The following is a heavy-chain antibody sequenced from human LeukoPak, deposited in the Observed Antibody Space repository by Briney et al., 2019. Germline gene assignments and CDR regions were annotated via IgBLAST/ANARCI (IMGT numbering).Heavy chain of an antibody. V-gene: IGHV3-7*04. Sequence: GGSLRLSCEASGFTFSSYWMSWVRQAPGKGLEWVANIREDGSEKYYVDSVKGRFIISRDNAKKSLSLQMNSLRAEDTAVYYCAKENVDTPMITYFFDYWAQGTLVTVSS. J-gene: IGHJ4*02. D-gene: IGHD5-18*01. CDR2: IREDGSEK. CDR3: AKENVDTPMITYFFDY. CDR1: GFTFSSYW.